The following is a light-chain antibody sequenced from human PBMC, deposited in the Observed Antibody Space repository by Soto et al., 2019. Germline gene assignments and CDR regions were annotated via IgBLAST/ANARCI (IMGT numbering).Light chain of an antibody. CDR1: SSDVGSYNY. V-gene: IGLV2-14*01. J-gene: IGLJ1*01. CDR3: NSYTSTSTLV. Sequence: QSVLTQPASVCGSPGQSITISCTGTSSDVGSYNYVSWYQQHPGKAPKLMIYDVSNRPSGVSNRFSGSKSGNTASLTISGLQAEDEADYYCNSYTSTSTLVFGTGTKLTVL. CDR2: DVS.